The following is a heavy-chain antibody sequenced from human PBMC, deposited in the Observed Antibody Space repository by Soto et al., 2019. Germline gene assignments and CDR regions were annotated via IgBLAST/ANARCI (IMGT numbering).Heavy chain of an antibody. Sequence: GESLKISCAASGFTFSSYAMSWVRQAPGKGLEWVSAISGSGGSTYYADSVKGRFTISRDNSKNTLYLQMNSLRAEDTAVYYCAKDDVDTAMVRGFDYWGQGTLVTVSS. V-gene: IGHV3-23*01. D-gene: IGHD5-18*01. CDR1: GFTFSSYA. J-gene: IGHJ4*02. CDR3: AKDDVDTAMVRGFDY. CDR2: ISGSGGST.